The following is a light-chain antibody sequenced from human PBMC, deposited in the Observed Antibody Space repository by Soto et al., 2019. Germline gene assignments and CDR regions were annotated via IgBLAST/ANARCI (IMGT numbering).Light chain of an antibody. CDR1: QSISSY. CDR2: AAS. Sequence: DIQMTQSPSSLSASVGDRVTITCRASQSISSYLNWYQQKPGKAPKLLIYAASSLQSGVPSRFSGSGSGTDFTLTIGSLQPEDFATYYCQQSYSTPPTTFGQGTKVDIK. V-gene: IGKV1-39*01. J-gene: IGKJ1*01. CDR3: QQSYSTPPTT.